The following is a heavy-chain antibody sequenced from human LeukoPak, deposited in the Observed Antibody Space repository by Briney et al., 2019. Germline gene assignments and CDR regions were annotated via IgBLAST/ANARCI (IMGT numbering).Heavy chain of an antibody. CDR3: AREQRSSRVDIVVVPAAGDHDAFDI. V-gene: IGHV4-61*02. Sequence: PSETLSLTCTVSSGSISSGSYYWSWIRQPAGKGLEWIGRIYTSGSTNYNPSLKSRVTISVDTSKNQFSLKLSSVTAADTAVYYCAREQRSSRVDIVVVPAAGDHDAFDIWGQGTMVTVSS. J-gene: IGHJ3*02. D-gene: IGHD2-2*01. CDR1: SGSISSGSYY. CDR2: IYTSGST.